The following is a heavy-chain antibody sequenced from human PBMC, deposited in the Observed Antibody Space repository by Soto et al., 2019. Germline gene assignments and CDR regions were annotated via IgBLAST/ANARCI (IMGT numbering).Heavy chain of an antibody. Sequence: VKVSCNASGYTFTSYDINWVRQATGQGLEWKGWMNPNSGNTGYAQKFRGRVTMTRNTSISTAYMELSSLRSEDTAVYYCSRLYYDYIWGTKTGAFDIWGQGTMVTVS. CDR1: GYTFTSYD. CDR3: SRLYYDYIWGTKTGAFDI. J-gene: IGHJ3*02. D-gene: IGHD3-16*01. CDR2: MNPNSGNT. V-gene: IGHV1-8*01.